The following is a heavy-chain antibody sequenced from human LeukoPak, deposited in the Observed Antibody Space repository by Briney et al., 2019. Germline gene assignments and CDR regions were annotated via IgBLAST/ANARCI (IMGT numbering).Heavy chain of an antibody. CDR2: ISGSGGST. V-gene: IGHV3-23*01. CDR3: AKADDFWSGYYFDY. Sequence: GGSLRLSCAASGFTFSSYAMNWVRQAPGKGLEWVSAISGSGGSTYYADSVKGRFTISRDNSKNTLYLQMNSLRAEDTAVYYCAKADDFWSGYYFDYWGQGTLVTVSS. D-gene: IGHD3-3*01. J-gene: IGHJ4*02. CDR1: GFTFSSYA.